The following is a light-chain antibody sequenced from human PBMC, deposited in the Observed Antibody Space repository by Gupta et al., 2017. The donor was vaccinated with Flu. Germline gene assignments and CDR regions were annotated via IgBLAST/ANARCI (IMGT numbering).Light chain of an antibody. CDR1: SSNFGAGYD. CDR3: QSYDSSLSGSV. V-gene: IGLV1-40*01. J-gene: IGLJ3*02. CDR2: GNN. Sequence: QSVLTQPPSVSGAPGQRLTIPWPGSSSNFGAGYDVHWYQQLPGTAPKLLIYGNNKRPSGVPDRFSGSKSGTSASLAITGLQAEDEAHYYCQSYDSSLSGSVFGGGTKLTVL.